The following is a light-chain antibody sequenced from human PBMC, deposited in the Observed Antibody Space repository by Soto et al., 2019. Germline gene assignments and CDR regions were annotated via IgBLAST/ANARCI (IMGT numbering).Light chain of an antibody. CDR3: SSYTSTGTLYV. J-gene: IGLJ1*01. V-gene: IGLV2-14*01. CDR1: SNDIGDYNY. Sequence: QSALTQPASLSGSPGQSITISCTGTSNDIGDYNYVSWYQQHPGEAPKLMIYEISKRPSGVSNRFSGSKSGNTASLTISGLQAEDEANYYCSSYTSTGTLYVFGTGTKVTVL. CDR2: EIS.